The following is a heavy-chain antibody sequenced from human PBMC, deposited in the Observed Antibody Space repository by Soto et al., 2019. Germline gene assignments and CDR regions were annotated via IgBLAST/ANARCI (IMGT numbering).Heavy chain of an antibody. CDR1: GGSVNNNAYS. V-gene: IGHV4-61*08. CDR3: ARDIRIGVVPGAVDYHGMDV. J-gene: IGHJ6*02. CDR2: ISSSGRA. D-gene: IGHD2-2*01. Sequence: SETLSLTCTVSGGSVNNNAYSWTWIRQHPGKCPECIGHISSSGRASYNPSLKSRVTMSVDTSKNQFSLKLSSVTAADTALYYCARDIRIGVVPGAVDYHGMDVWGQGATVTVSS.